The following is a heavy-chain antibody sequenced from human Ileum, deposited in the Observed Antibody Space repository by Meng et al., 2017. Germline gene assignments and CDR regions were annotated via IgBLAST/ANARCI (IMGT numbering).Heavy chain of an antibody. CDR3: ARTYNFWSGYYEWFDP. CDR2: IYYSGTT. J-gene: IGHJ5*02. D-gene: IGHD3-3*01. Sequence: QVQLQESGPGLVKPSQTLSLTCTVSGYSISSGNYYWSWIRQHPGKGLEWIGYIYYSGTTYYNPSLKSRVTISVDTSKSQFSLNLSSVTAADTDVYYCARTYNFWSGYYEWFDPWGQGTLVTVSS. V-gene: IGHV4-31*03. CDR1: GYSISSGNYY.